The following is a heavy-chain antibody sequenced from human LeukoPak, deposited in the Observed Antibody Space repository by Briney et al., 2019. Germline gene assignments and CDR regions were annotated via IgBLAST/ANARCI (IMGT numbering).Heavy chain of an antibody. J-gene: IGHJ6*02. D-gene: IGHD3-10*01. CDR3: ARSYYYGSGPYYYYGMDV. CDR2: IYYSGST. CDR1: GGSISSYH. V-gene: IGHV4-59*08. Sequence: SETLSLTCTVSGGSISSYHWSWIRQPPGKGLEWIGYIYYSGSTNYNPSLKSRVTISVDTSKNQFSLKLSSVTAADTAVYYCARSYYYGSGPYYYYGMDVWGQGTTVTVSS.